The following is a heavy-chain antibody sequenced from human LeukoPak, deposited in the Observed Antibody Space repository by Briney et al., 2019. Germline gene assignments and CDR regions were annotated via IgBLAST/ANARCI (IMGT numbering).Heavy chain of an antibody. V-gene: IGHV4-39*01. CDR3: ARQLAAAGNY. D-gene: IGHD6-13*01. Sequence: SETLSLTCTVSGGSISSSSYYWGWIRQPPGKGLEWIGNIYYSGSTYYNPSLKSRVTISVDTSKNQFSLKLSSVTAADTAVYYCARQLAAAGNYWGLGTLVTVSS. CDR1: GGSISSSSYY. CDR2: IYYSGST. J-gene: IGHJ4*02.